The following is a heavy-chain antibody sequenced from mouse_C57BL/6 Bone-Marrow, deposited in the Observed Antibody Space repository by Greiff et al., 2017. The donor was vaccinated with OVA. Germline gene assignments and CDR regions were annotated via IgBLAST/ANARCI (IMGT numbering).Heavy chain of an antibody. J-gene: IGHJ2*01. CDR3: ARDPPDYYGSSPDY. D-gene: IGHD1-1*01. CDR1: GFTFSDYG. CDR2: ISSGSSTI. V-gene: IGHV5-17*01. Sequence: DVQLVESGGGLVKPGGSLKLSCAASGFTFSDYGMHWVRQAPEKGLEWVAYISSGSSTIYYADTVKGRFTISRDNAKNTLFLQMTSLRSEDTAMYYCARDPPDYYGSSPDYWGQGTTLTVSS.